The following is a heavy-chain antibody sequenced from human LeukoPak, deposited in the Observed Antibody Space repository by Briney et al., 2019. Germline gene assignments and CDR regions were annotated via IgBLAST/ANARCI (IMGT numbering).Heavy chain of an antibody. CDR1: GGTFSSYA. CDR3: ARDVDYGDESFDY. J-gene: IGHJ4*02. D-gene: IGHD4-17*01. CDR2: IIPILGIA. Sequence: SVKVSCKASGGTFSSYAISWVRQAPGQGLEWMGRIIPILGIANYAQKFQGRVTITADKSTSTAYMELSSLRSEDTAVYYCARDVDYGDESFDYWGQGTLVTVSS. V-gene: IGHV1-69*04.